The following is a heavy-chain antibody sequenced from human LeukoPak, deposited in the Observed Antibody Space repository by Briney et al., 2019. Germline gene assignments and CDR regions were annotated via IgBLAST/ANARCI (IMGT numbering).Heavy chain of an antibody. D-gene: IGHD3-22*01. CDR2: MNPNSGNT. V-gene: IGHV1-8*01. Sequence: ASVKVSCKASGYTFTSYGINWVRQATGQGLEWMGWMNPNSGNTDYAQKFQGRVTMTRNTSISTAYMELSSLRAEDTAVYYCARGTGVIVVVTDAFDILGQGEMVTVSS. CDR3: ARGTGVIVVVTDAFDI. J-gene: IGHJ3*02. CDR1: GYTFTSYG.